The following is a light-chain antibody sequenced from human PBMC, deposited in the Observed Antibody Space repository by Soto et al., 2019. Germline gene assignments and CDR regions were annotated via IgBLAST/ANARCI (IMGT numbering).Light chain of an antibody. V-gene: IGKV1-39*01. CDR1: QSISTY. J-gene: IGKJ2*01. CDR2: AAS. CDR3: QHSYSTPLT. Sequence: DIQMTQSPSSLSASVGDRVTITCRASQSISTYFNWYQQKPGKAPKVLIYAASSLQSGVPSRFSGTGSGTDFILTISSRQPEDFATYYCQHSYSTPLTFCQGTKLEIK.